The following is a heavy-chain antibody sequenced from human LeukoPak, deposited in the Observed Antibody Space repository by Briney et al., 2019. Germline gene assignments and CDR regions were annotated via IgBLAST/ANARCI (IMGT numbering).Heavy chain of an antibody. Sequence: SDTLSLTCTVSGGSISSFYWSWIRQPPGKGLEWIGYIYYSGSTNYNPSLKSRVTISVDTSKNQFSLKLSSVTAADTAVYYCARGGVFFDYWGQGTLVTVSS. V-gene: IGHV4-59*07. J-gene: IGHJ4*02. CDR2: IYYSGST. CDR1: GGSISSFY. D-gene: IGHD3-16*01. CDR3: ARGGVFFDY.